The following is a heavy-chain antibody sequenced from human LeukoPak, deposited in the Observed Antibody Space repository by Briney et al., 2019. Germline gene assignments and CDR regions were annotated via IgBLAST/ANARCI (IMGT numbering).Heavy chain of an antibody. CDR2: ISSSSSYI. V-gene: IGHV3-21*01. Sequence: GGSLRLSCAASGFTFSSYSMNWVRQAPGKGLEWVSSISSSSSYIYYADSEKGRFTISRDNAKNSLYLQMNSLRAEDTAVYYCARDWNYYDFWSGYFLYYYYYMDVWGKGTTVTVSS. CDR1: GFTFSSYS. CDR3: ARDWNYYDFWSGYFLYYYYYMDV. J-gene: IGHJ6*03. D-gene: IGHD3-3*01.